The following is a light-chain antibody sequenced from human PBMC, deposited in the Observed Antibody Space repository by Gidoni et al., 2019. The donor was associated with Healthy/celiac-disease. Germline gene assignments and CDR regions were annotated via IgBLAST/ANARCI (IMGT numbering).Light chain of an antibody. CDR1: QSVSSY. Sequence: ELVLTQSPATLSLSPGERATLSCRASQSVSSYLVWYQQKPGQAPRLLISDASNRATGIPARFSGSGSGTDFTLTISSLEPEDFAVYYCQQRSNWPPTWTFGQGTKVEIK. CDR2: DAS. J-gene: IGKJ1*01. CDR3: QQRSNWPPTWT. V-gene: IGKV3-11*01.